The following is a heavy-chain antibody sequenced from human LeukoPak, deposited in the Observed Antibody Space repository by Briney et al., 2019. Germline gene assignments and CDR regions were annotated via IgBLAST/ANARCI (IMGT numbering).Heavy chain of an antibody. D-gene: IGHD6-13*01. CDR1: NGSINNYF. CDR2: IYSSGIT. CDR3: ARRAGTWYDY. J-gene: IGHJ4*02. V-gene: IGHV4-4*07. Sequence: SETLSLTCTVSNGSINNYFWSWIRQPAGKGLEWIGRIYSSGITTYNPSLKSRVTMSIDTSKNQFSLKLSSVTAADTAVFYCARRAGTWYDYWGQGTPVTVSS.